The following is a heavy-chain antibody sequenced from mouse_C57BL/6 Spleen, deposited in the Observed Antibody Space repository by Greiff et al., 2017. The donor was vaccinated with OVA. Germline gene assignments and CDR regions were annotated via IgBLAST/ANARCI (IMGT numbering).Heavy chain of an antibody. CDR3: ARKRAYGNPHYYAMDY. J-gene: IGHJ4*01. CDR2: IWSGGST. CDR1: GFSLTSYG. D-gene: IGHD2-1*01. Sequence: QVQLQQSGPGLVQPSQSLSITCTVSGFSLTSYGVHWVRQSPGKGLEWLGVIWSGGSTDYNAAFISRLSISKDNSKSQVFFKMNSLQADDTAIYYCARKRAYGNPHYYAMDYWGQGTSVTVSS. V-gene: IGHV2-2*01.